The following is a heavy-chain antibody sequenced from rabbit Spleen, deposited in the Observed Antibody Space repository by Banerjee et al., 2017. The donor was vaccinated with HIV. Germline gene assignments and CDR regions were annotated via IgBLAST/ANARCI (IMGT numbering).Heavy chain of an antibody. J-gene: IGHJ4*01. CDR2: IKSSSGGRT. CDR1: GFSFSDRDV. V-gene: IGHV1S45*01. Sequence: QEQLEESGGGLVKPEGSLTLTCKASGFSFSDRDVMCWVRQAPGKGLEWIACIKSSSGGRTYYASWAKGRFTISKTSSTTVTLQMTSLTAADTATYFCVRDRANIGGDYGPYYFDLWGPGTLVTVS. D-gene: IGHD2-1*01. CDR3: VRDRANIGGDYGPYYFDL.